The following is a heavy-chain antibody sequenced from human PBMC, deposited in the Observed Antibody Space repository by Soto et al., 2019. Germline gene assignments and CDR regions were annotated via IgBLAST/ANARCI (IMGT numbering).Heavy chain of an antibody. Sequence: PGGSLRLFCSASGIPFNRYPMALVRPAPGKGLELVSSIGGSGDGADYADSVKGRLTISRDNSKNTLHLQMNSLRAEDTAVYYCARQSRGGYHNSNGKYNVWGDHFDLWGQGRLVTVSS. J-gene: IGHJ4*02. D-gene: IGHD3-22*01. V-gene: IGHV3-23*01. CDR3: ARQSRGGYHNSNGKYNVWGDHFDL. CDR2: IGGSGDGA. CDR1: GIPFNRYP.